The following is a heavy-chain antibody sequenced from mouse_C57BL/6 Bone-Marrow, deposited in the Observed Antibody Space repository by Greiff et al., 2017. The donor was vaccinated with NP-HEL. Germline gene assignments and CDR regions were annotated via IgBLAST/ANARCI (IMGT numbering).Heavy chain of an antibody. D-gene: IGHD1-1*01. CDR1: GYTFTSYW. J-gene: IGHJ4*01. CDR2: IYPGSGST. Sequence: QVQLQQPGAELVKPGASVKMSCKASGYTFTSYWITWVKQRPGQGLEWIGDIYPGSGSTNYNEKFKGKATLTVDTSSSTAYMQLSSLTSEDSAVDYCARKGRGSSHGKDYWGQGTSVTVSS. V-gene: IGHV1-55*01. CDR3: ARKGRGSSHGKDY.